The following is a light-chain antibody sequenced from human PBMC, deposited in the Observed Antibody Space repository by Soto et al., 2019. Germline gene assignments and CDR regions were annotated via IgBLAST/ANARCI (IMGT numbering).Light chain of an antibody. CDR2: GTS. CDR3: LLYYGGAQLV. J-gene: IGLJ2*01. V-gene: IGLV7-43*01. CDR1: TGAVTSGDY. Sequence: QAVVTQEPSLTVSPGGTVTLTCASGTGAVTSGDYPNWFQQKPGKAPRAMIYGTSNNHSWTPARFSGSLLGGKAALTLSGVQPEDEAEYYCLLYYGGAQLVFGGGTKVTVL.